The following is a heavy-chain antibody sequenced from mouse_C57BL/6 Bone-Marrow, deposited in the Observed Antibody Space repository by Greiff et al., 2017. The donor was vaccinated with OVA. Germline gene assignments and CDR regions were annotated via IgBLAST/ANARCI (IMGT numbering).Heavy chain of an antibody. CDR3: ASHCEYCYGPWFAY. Sequence: QVQLQQPGAELVKPGASVKMSCKASGYTFTSYWITWVKQRPGQGLEWIGDIYPGSGSTNYNEKFKSKATLTVDTSSSTAYMQLSSLTSEDSAVYYCASHCEYCYGPWFAYWGQGTLVTVSA. CDR1: GYTFTSYW. D-gene: IGHD1-1*01. CDR2: IYPGSGST. J-gene: IGHJ3*01. V-gene: IGHV1-55*01.